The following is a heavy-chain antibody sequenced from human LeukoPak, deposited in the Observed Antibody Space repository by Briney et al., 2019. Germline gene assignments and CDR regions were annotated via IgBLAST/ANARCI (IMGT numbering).Heavy chain of an antibody. V-gene: IGHV4-59*01. CDR2: IYHNENTRST. CDR1: GGSISSYY. D-gene: IGHD6-19*01. CDR3: ASSPLISSGWLGFDY. Sequence: SETLSLTCTVSGGSISSYYWSWIRQPPGKGLEWIGYIYHNENTRSTNFNPSLKSRVTISIDPSKNQFSLKLSSVTAADSAVYYCASSPLISSGWLGFDYWGQGTLVTVSS. J-gene: IGHJ4*02.